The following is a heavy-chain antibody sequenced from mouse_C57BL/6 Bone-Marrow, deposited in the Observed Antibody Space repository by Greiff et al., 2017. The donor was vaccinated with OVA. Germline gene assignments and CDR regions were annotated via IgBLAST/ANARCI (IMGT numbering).Heavy chain of an antibody. D-gene: IGHD1-1*01. J-gene: IGHJ2*01. V-gene: IGHV14-4*01. Sequence: VQLQQSGAELVRPGASVKLSCTASGFNIKDDYMHWVKQRPEQGLEWIGWIDPENGDTEYASKFQGKATITADTSSNTAYLQLSSLTSEDTAVYYCTTKSCGSSYNDDWGQGTTLTVSS. CDR3: TTKSCGSSYNDD. CDR1: GFNIKDDY. CDR2: IDPENGDT.